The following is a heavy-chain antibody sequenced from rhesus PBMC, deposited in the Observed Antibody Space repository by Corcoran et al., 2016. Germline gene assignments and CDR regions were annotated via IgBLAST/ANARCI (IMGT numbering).Heavy chain of an antibody. Sequence: QVQLQESGPGLVKPSETLSITCTVSGAPISNYYRSWIRQPPGKGLEWIGAINGNGERTNYNPSLKSRVTISRDTSKNQFSLKLTSVTAADTAVYYCAKYFNHGYFHFDYWGQGVLVTVSS. J-gene: IGHJ4*01. CDR2: INGNGERT. D-gene: IGHD3-28*01. V-gene: IGHV4-80*01. CDR1: GAPISNYY. CDR3: AKYFNHGYFHFDY.